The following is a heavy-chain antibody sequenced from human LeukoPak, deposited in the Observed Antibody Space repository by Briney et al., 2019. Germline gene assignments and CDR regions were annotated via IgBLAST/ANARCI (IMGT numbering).Heavy chain of an antibody. CDR2: ISAGRGGT. CDR1: GFTFSTYA. D-gene: IGHD2-8*02. Sequence: GGSLRLSCEASGFTFSTYAMSWVRQAPGKGLEWVSAISAGRGGTYYADSVKGRFTISRDNSKSTVYLQMNSLRAEDTAVYYCARVTGGGYWGQGTLVTVSS. J-gene: IGHJ4*02. CDR3: ARVTGGGY. V-gene: IGHV3-23*01.